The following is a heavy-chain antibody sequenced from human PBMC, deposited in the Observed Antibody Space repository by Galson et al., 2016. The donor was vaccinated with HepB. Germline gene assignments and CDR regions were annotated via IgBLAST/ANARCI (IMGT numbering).Heavy chain of an antibody. Sequence: SLRLSCAASGFTFSGYSGNWVRQAPGKGLEWISYINPSSRYIYYTASVKGRFTISRDNAKNSLYLQMNSLRGEDTAIYYCARAPYYFDRSGHTGLDHWGQGTLVTVSS. V-gene: IGHV3-21*01. CDR2: INPSSRYI. D-gene: IGHD3-9*01. J-gene: IGHJ4*02. CDR1: GFTFSGYS. CDR3: ARAPYYFDRSGHTGLDH.